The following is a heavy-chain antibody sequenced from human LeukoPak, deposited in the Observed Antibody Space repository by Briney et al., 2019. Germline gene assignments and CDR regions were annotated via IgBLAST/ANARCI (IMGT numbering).Heavy chain of an antibody. CDR2: VNPSSGST. J-gene: IGHJ5*02. CDR1: GYTFTSYF. CDR3: ARAVGPRGGNWFDP. D-gene: IGHD1-26*01. Sequence: ASVKVSCKASGYTFTSYFMHWVRQAPGQGLEWMGVVNPSSGSTTYSQKFQGRVTMTRDTSTSTVYMDLSNLRSEDTAVYYCARAVGPRGGNWFDPWGQGTLVTVSS. V-gene: IGHV1-46*01.